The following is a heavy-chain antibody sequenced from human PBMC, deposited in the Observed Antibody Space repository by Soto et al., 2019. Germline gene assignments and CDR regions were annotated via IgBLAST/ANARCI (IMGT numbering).Heavy chain of an antibody. CDR3: ARARDPGRYYPYRYYFDY. CDR1: GGSISSSNW. J-gene: IGHJ4*02. CDR2: IYHSGST. Sequence: SETLSLTCAVSGGSISSSNWWSWVRQPPGKGLEWIGEIYHSGSTNYNPSLKSRVTISVDKSKNQFSLKLSSVTAADTAVYYCARARDPGRYYPYRYYFDYWGQGTLVTVSS. D-gene: IGHD1-26*01. V-gene: IGHV4-4*02.